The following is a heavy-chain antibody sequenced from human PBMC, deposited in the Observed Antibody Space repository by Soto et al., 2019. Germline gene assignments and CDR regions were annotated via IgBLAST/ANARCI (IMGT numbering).Heavy chain of an antibody. CDR2: INPNSGGT. CDR3: AREGPLVVRGVIPSWFDP. CDR1: GYTFTGYY. D-gene: IGHD3-10*01. V-gene: IGHV1-2*02. J-gene: IGHJ5*02. Sequence: RASVKVSCKASGYTFTGYYMHWVRQAPGQGLEWMGWINPNSGGTNYAQKFQGRVTMTRDTSISTAYMELSRLRSDDTAVYYCAREGPLVVRGVIPSWFDPWGQGTLVTVSS.